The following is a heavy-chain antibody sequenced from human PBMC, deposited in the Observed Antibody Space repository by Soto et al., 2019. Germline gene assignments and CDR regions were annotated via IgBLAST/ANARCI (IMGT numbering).Heavy chain of an antibody. Sequence: ESGGGLVQPGGSLRLSCAASGFTFRSYWMNWVRQAPGKGLEWVANIKQDGNEKHYVDSVKGRFTISRDDAKNSLYLQMNSLRAEDTAVYYCARGAAAGFPFPDYWGQGTLVTVSS. CDR1: GFTFRSYW. J-gene: IGHJ4*02. V-gene: IGHV3-7*04. CDR3: ARGAAAGFPFPDY. D-gene: IGHD6-13*01. CDR2: IKQDGNEK.